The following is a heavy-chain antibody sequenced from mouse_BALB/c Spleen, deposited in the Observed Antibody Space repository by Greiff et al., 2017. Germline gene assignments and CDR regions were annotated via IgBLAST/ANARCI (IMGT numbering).Heavy chain of an antibody. D-gene: IGHD1-1*02. CDR1: GFSLTSYD. V-gene: IGHV2-9-2*01. Sequence: QVQLKESRPGLVAPSQSLSITCTVSGFSLTSYDISWIRQPPGKGLEWLGVIWTGGGTNYNSAFMSRLSISKDNSKSQVFLKMNSLQTDDTAIYYCVRDRDGGPLYYAMDYWGQGTSVTVSS. J-gene: IGHJ4*01. CDR2: IWTGGGT. CDR3: VRDRDGGPLYYAMDY.